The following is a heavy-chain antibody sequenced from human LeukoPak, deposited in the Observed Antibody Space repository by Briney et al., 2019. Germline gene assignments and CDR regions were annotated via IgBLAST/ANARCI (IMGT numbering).Heavy chain of an antibody. V-gene: IGHV3-48*03. CDR3: ARDWVAAAGTVWFDP. CDR1: GFTFSSYE. J-gene: IGHJ5*02. D-gene: IGHD6-13*01. CDR2: ISSSGSTI. Sequence: GGSLRLSCAASGFTFSSYEMNWVRQAPGKGLEWVSYISSSGSTIYYADSVKGRFTISRDNAKNSLYLQMNSLRAEDTAVYYCARDWVAAAGTVWFDPWGQGTLVTVSS.